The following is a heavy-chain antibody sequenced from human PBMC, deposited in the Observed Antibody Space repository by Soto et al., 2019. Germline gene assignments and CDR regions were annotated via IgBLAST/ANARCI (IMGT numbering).Heavy chain of an antibody. V-gene: IGHV1-2*02. CDR2: INPDSGDT. CDR3: ARAVHSSSSPPFYSYYYGMDV. Sequence: ASVKVSCKASGYTFTAYYIHWMRQAPGQGLEWMGWINPDSGDTKNPQTFQGRVTMTRDTSISTAYMELTRLRSDDTAVYYCARAVHSSSSPPFYSYYYGMDVWGQGTTVTVSS. D-gene: IGHD6-6*01. J-gene: IGHJ6*02. CDR1: GYTFTAYY.